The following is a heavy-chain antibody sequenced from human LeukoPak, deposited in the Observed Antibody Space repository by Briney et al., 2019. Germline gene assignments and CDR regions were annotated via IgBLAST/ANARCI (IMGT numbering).Heavy chain of an antibody. CDR3: ARAFKATYYCDSSGPFDY. D-gene: IGHD3-22*01. Sequence: GASVKVSCKASGYSFTDYYMHWVRQAPGQGLEWMALINPKSGDANSAHNFQGRVTITRDTSINTAYMELSRLTSDDTAVYYCARAFKATYYCDSSGPFDYWGQGTLVTVSA. CDR1: GYSFTDYY. V-gene: IGHV1-2*07. CDR2: INPKSGDA. J-gene: IGHJ4*02.